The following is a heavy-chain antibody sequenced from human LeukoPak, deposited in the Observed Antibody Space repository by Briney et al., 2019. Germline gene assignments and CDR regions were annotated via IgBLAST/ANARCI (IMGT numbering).Heavy chain of an antibody. CDR1: GGSITSYY. CDR2: IYYSGST. J-gene: IGHJ4*02. V-gene: IGHV4-59*08. D-gene: IGHD2-15*01. Sequence: SETLSLTCTVSGGSITSYYWSWIRQPPGKGLEWIGYIYYSGSTNYNPSLKSRVTLSVDTSKNKFSLKLSSVTAADTAVYYCARLRGCSGGSCYHPNFDSWGQGTLVTVSS. CDR3: ARLRGCSGGSCYHPNFDS.